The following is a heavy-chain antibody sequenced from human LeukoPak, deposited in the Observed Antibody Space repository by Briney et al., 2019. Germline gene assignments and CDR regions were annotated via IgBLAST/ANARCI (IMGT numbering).Heavy chain of an antibody. J-gene: IGHJ4*02. CDR3: ARVYCSSTSCHYYFDY. Sequence: ASVKVSCKASGYTFTSYDINWVRQATGQGLEWMGWMNPNSGNTGYAQKFQGRVTITRDTSASTAYMELSSLRSEDTAVYYCARVYCSSTSCHYYFDYWGQGTLVTVSS. CDR2: MNPNSGNT. CDR1: GYTFTSYD. V-gene: IGHV1-8*01. D-gene: IGHD2-2*01.